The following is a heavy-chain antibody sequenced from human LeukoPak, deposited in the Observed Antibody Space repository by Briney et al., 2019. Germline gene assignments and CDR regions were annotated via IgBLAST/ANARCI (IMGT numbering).Heavy chain of an antibody. D-gene: IGHD6-6*01. CDR2: ISSSSSYI. Sequence: GGSLRLSCAASGFTFSSYSMNWVRQAPGKGLEWVSSISSSSSYIYYADSVKGRFTISRYNAKNSLYLQMNSLRAEDTAVYYCARLPRAGQLPGYFDYWGQGTLVTVSS. CDR3: ARLPRAGQLPGYFDY. V-gene: IGHV3-21*01. CDR1: GFTFSSYS. J-gene: IGHJ4*02.